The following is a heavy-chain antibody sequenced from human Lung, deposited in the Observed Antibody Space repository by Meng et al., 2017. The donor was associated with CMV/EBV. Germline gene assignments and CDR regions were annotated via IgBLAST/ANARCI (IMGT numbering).Heavy chain of an antibody. V-gene: IGHV4-34*01. CDR1: GGSFSGYY. J-gene: IGHJ4*02. Sequence: SETLSLXXAVYGGSFSGYYWSWNRQPPGKGLEWIGEINHSGSTNYNPSLKSRVTISVDTSKNQFSLKLSSVTAADTAVYYGAGGPPPLLWYGSGGSFDYWGQGTLVXVSS. D-gene: IGHD3-10*01. CDR2: INHSGST. CDR3: AGGPPPLLWYGSGGSFDY.